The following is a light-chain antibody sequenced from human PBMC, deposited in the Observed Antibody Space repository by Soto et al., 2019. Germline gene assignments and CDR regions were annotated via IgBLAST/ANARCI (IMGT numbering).Light chain of an antibody. CDR1: QSVSSY. CDR3: QQRSSWPDT. V-gene: IGKV3-11*01. CDR2: DSS. J-gene: IGKJ2*01. Sequence: EIVLTQSPASLSLSVGERATLSCRASQSVSSYLNWYQQKPGQAPSLLIYDSSNRATGIPARFSGSGSGTDFTLTISSLEPEDFAVYYCQQRSSWPDTFGQGTKLEIK.